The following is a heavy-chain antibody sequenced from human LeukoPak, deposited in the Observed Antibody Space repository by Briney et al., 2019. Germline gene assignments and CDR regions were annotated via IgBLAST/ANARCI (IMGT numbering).Heavy chain of an antibody. CDR2: ISAYNGNT. J-gene: IGHJ5*02. D-gene: IGHD3-10*01. Sequence: GASVKVSCKASGYTFTSYGISWVRQAPGQGLEWMGWISAYNGNTNYAQKLQGRVTMTTDTSTSTAYMELRSLRSDDTAVYYCAREYGSGSYYSRWFDPWGQGTLVTVSS. CDR1: GYTFTSYG. V-gene: IGHV1-18*01. CDR3: AREYGSGSYYSRWFDP.